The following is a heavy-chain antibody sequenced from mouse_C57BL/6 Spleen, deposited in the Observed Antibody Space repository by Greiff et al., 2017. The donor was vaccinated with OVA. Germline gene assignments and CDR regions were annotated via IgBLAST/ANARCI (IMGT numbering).Heavy chain of an antibody. CDR2: IYPGDGDT. V-gene: IGHV1-82*01. D-gene: IGHD2-5*01. CDR1: GYAFSSSW. Sequence: QVQLKQSGPELVKPGASVKISCKASGYAFSSSWMNWVKQRPGKGLEWIGRIYPGDGDTKYNGKFKGKATLTADKSSSTAYMQLSSLTSEDSAVYFCARSSSYSNGNWYFDVWGTGTTVTVSS. J-gene: IGHJ1*03. CDR3: ARSSSYSNGNWYFDV.